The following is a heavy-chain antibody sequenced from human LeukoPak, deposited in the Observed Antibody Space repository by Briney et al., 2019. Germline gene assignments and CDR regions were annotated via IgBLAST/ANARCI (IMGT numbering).Heavy chain of an antibody. V-gene: IGHV4-59*01. CDR2: IYYSGRT. J-gene: IGHJ3*02. Sequence: PSETLSLTCSVSGCTISSYYWSWMRQPPGQGLKGIGYIYYSGRTNYNHSLKSRVTVSVDTYKTQFSLKLSPVTATDTAVYYCARDYLLEGVIGGHDAFGIWGQGTMVTVSS. D-gene: IGHD3-16*01. CDR1: GCTISSYY. CDR3: ARDYLLEGVIGGHDAFGI.